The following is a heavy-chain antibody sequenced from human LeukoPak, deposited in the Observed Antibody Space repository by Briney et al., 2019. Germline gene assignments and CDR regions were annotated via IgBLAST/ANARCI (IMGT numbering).Heavy chain of an antibody. D-gene: IGHD3-10*01. Sequence: GGSLRLSCAASGFTFSNYWMSWVRQAPGKGLEWVANIKQDGSEKYYVDSVKGRFTISRDNAKNSLYLQMNSLRAEDTAVYYCARIGDAFDIWGQGTMVTVSS. CDR2: IKQDGSEK. V-gene: IGHV3-7*01. CDR3: ARIGDAFDI. CDR1: GFTFSNYW. J-gene: IGHJ3*02.